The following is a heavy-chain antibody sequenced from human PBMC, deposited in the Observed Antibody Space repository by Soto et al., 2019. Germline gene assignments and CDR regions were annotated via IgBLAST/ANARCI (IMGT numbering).Heavy chain of an antibody. D-gene: IGHD3-10*01. CDR2: INHSGST. Sequence: SETLSLTCAVYGGSFSGYYWSWIRQPPGKGLEWIGEINHSGSTNYNPSLKSRVTISVDTSKNQFSLKLSSVTAADTAVYYCARGRGYGSGSYHGYFDYWGQGTLVTVSS. V-gene: IGHV4-34*01. CDR1: GGSFSGYY. J-gene: IGHJ4*02. CDR3: ARGRGYGSGSYHGYFDY.